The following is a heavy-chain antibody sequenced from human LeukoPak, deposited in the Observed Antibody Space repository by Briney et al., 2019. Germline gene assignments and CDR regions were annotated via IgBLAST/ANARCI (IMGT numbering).Heavy chain of an antibody. CDR1: GYTLTGYF. CDR3: AMEDDYSVY. Sequence: ASVKVSRKDSGYTLTGYFMHWVHQAPGQGREWMGWINPISGGTNYAQKSQGRVTMTRDTSHSPAYMELRRLSPGDTGLYYCAMEDDYSVYWGQGTLVTVSS. V-gene: IGHV1-2*02. CDR2: INPISGGT. D-gene: IGHD2-15*01. J-gene: IGHJ4*02.